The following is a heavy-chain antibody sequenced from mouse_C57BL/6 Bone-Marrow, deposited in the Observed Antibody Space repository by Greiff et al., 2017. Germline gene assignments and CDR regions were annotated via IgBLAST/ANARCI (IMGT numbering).Heavy chain of an antibody. CDR3: TRWASWFAY. CDR1: GYTFTDYE. CDR2: IDPETGGT. J-gene: IGHJ3*01. V-gene: IGHV1-15*01. Sequence: QVQLQQSGAELVRPGASVTLSCKASGYTFTDYEMHWVKQTPVHGLEWIGAIDPETGGTSYNQKFKGKAILTADKSSSTAYMELRSLTSEDYAGYCCTRWASWFAYWGQGTLVTVSA.